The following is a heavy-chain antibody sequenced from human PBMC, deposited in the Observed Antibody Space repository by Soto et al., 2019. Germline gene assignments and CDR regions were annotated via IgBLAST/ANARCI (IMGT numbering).Heavy chain of an antibody. V-gene: IGHV4-59*02. D-gene: IGHD4-4*01. CDR2: IDYNGIA. J-gene: IGHJ4*02. Sequence: QVQLQESGPGLVKPSETLPLTCSVSDGSVTGYCWSWIRQPPGKGLEWIGCIDYNGIAHYNPSLTSRVTMSLDTSNKHFSLKLSSVTTTDTAVYYCARGPDYSKVGYWGQGTLVTGSS. CDR3: ARGPDYSKVGY. CDR1: DGSVTGYC.